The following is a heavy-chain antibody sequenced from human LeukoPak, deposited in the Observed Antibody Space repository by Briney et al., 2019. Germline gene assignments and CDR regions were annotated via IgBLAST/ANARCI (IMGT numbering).Heavy chain of an antibody. V-gene: IGHV1-2*02. CDR2: INPNSGGT. J-gene: IGHJ4*02. CDR1: GYTFTGYY. D-gene: IGHD3-10*01. Sequence: ASVKVSCKASGYTFTGYYMHWVRQAPGQGLEWMGWINPNSGGTNYAQKFQGRVTMTRDTSISTAYMELSRLRSDDTAVYYCARERLDHYVGVDYWGQGTLVTVSS. CDR3: ARERLDHYVGVDY.